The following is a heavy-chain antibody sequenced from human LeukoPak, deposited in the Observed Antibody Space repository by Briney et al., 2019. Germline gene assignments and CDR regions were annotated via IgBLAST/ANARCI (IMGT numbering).Heavy chain of an antibody. CDR1: GFTFSTYA. J-gene: IGHJ4*02. V-gene: IGHV3-33*01. Sequence: PGSSLRLSCAASGFTFSTYAMHWGRQAPGKGLEGVAVIWSDSTNKYYADSVRGRFTISRDNSKNTLYLQMSSLRAEDTAMYYCARDRLTTVTTFHFDYWGQGTLVTVSS. CDR2: IWSDSTNK. D-gene: IGHD4-17*01. CDR3: ARDRLTTVTTFHFDY.